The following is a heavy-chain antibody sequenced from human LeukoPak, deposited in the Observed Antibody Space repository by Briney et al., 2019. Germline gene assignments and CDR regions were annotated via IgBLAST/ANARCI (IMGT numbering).Heavy chain of an antibody. J-gene: IGHJ4*02. CDR3: ARDHYDFWSGYWGLADY. V-gene: IGHV3-30*01. CDR1: GFTFSSYA. D-gene: IGHD3-3*01. CDR2: ISYDGSNK. Sequence: PGRSLRLSCAASGFTFSSYAMHWVRQAPGKGLEWVAVISYDGSNKYYADSVKGRFTISRDNSKNTLYLQMNSLRAEDTAVYSCARDHYDFWSGYWGLADYWGQGTLVTVSS.